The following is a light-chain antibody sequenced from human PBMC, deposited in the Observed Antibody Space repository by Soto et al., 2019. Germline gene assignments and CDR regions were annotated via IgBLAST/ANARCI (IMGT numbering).Light chain of an antibody. V-gene: IGKV1-16*01. J-gene: IGKJ2*01. CDR2: AAS. CDR1: QGVNNY. CDR3: QQYNTYPYT. Sequence: DIQMTQSPSSLSASVGDRVTITCRASQGVNNYLAWFQQHPGKAPKSLIFAASNLQSGVPSRFSGSGSGADFTLTISGLQPEDSATYDCQQYNTYPYTFGQGTKLDSK.